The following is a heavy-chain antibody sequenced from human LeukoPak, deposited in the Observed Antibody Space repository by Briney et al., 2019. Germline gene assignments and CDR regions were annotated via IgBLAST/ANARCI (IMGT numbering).Heavy chain of an antibody. D-gene: IGHD5-18*01. V-gene: IGHV3-23*01. CDR2: ISVSGNT. J-gene: IGHJ4*02. Sequence: GGSLRLSCAASGFTLSSYAMSWVRQGPGKGLEWVSAISVSGNTYHADSVKGRFTISRDNSKNTLYLQMNSLRAEDTAVYYCAKVGGYSYGHEFDYWGQGTLVTVSS. CDR1: GFTLSSYA. CDR3: AKVGGYSYGHEFDY.